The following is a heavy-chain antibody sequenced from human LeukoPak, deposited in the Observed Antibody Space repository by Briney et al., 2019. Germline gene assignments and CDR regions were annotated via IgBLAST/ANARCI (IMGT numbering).Heavy chain of an antibody. V-gene: IGHV3-30*14. D-gene: IGHD5-24*01. J-gene: IGHJ4*02. Sequence: PGGSLRLSCAASGFTFSSYAMHWVRQAPGKGLEWVAVISYDGSNKYYADSVKGRFTISRDNSKNTLYLQMNTLRAEDTAVYYCARDPYGHNYFDYWGQGTLVTVSS. CDR1: GFTFSSYA. CDR3: ARDPYGHNYFDY. CDR2: ISYDGSNK.